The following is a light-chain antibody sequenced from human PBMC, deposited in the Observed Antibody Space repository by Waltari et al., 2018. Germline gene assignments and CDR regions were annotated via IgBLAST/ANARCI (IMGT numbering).Light chain of an antibody. J-gene: IGKJ1*01. V-gene: IGKV4-1*01. CDR1: QSVLYSSNNKNY. Sequence: DIVMTQSPDSLAVSLGERATINCKSSQSVLYSSNNKNYLASYQQKPGQPPKLLIYWASTRESGVPDRFSGSGCGTDFPLTISSLQAEYVAVYYCQQYDITPLTFGQGTKVEIK. CDR3: QQYDITPLT. CDR2: WAS.